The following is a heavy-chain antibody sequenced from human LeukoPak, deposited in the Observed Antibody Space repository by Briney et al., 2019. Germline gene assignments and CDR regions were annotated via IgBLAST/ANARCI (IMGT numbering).Heavy chain of an antibody. J-gene: IGHJ5*02. D-gene: IGHD1-1*01. Sequence: GGSLRLSCAASGFTFSNHGMHWVRQAPGKGLEWVALIWYDGNNKEYAESVKGRFTISRDNSKNTLYLQMNSLRDEDTAVYYCARDQGTSTTAPKRKGRFDPWGQGTLVTVSS. CDR1: GFTFSNHG. CDR2: IWYDGNNK. CDR3: ARDQGTSTTAPKRKGRFDP. V-gene: IGHV3-33*01.